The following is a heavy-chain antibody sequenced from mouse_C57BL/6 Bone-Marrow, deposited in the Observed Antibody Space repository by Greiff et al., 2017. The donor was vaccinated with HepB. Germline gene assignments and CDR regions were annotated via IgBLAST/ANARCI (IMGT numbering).Heavy chain of an antibody. CDR1: GFTFSDYY. Sequence: EVQRVESGGGLVQPGGSLKLSCAASGFTFSDYYMYWVRQTPEKRLEWVAYISNGGGSTYYPDTVKGRFTISRDNAKNTLYLQMSRLKSEDTAMYYCARRLLRYYAMDYWGQGTSVTVSS. CDR2: ISNGGGST. V-gene: IGHV5-12*01. CDR3: ARRLLRYYAMDY. D-gene: IGHD1-1*01. J-gene: IGHJ4*01.